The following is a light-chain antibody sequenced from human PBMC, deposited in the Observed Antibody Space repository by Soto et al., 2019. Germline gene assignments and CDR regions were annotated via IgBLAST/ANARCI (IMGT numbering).Light chain of an antibody. J-gene: IGLJ2*01. CDR3: SSYTSTSTLV. Sequence: QSALTQPASVSGSPGQSITISCTGTNSDVGGYNYVSWYQQHPGKAPKLMIYEVSNRPSGVSNRFSGSKSGITASLTISGLQAEDEADYYCSSYTSTSTLVFGGGTKLTVL. V-gene: IGLV2-14*01. CDR1: NSDVGGYNY. CDR2: EVS.